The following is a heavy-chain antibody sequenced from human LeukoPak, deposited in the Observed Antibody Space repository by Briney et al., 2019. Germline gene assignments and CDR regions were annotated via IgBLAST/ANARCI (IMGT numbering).Heavy chain of an antibody. D-gene: IGHD1-26*01. Sequence: AGESLKISCKGSGYSFTSYWIGWVRQMPGKGLEWMGIIYPGDSDTRYSPSFQGQVTISADKSISTAYLQWSSLKASDTAMYYCARPLQAPVGATPLAFDIWGQGTMVTVSS. CDR3: ARPLQAPVGATPLAFDI. CDR2: IYPGDSDT. CDR1: GYSFTSYW. J-gene: IGHJ3*02. V-gene: IGHV5-51*01.